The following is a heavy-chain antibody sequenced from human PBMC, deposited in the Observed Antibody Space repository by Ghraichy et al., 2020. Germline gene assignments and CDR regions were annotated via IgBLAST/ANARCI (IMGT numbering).Heavy chain of an antibody. Sequence: LSLTCAASGFTFSSYAMSWVHQAPGKGLEWVSAISGSGGSTYYADSVKGRFTISRDNSKNTLYLQMNSLRAEDTAVYYCAKGSEWLVLSPFGYWGQGTLVTVSS. CDR1: GFTFSSYA. V-gene: IGHV3-23*01. CDR3: AKGSEWLVLSPFGY. J-gene: IGHJ4*02. CDR2: ISGSGGST. D-gene: IGHD6-19*01.